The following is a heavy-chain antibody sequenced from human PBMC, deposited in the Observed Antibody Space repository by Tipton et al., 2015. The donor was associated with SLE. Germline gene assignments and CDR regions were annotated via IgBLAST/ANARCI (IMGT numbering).Heavy chain of an antibody. Sequence: QSGPEVKKPGASVKVSCKASGYTFTSSDINWVRQATGQGLEWMGWMNPNSGNTGYAQKFQGRVTMTRNTSISTAYMELSSLRSEDTAVYYCARTGYCSGGSCYFYLDYWGQGTLVTVSS. CDR3: ARTGYCSGGSCYFYLDY. V-gene: IGHV1-8*02. CDR1: GYTFTSSD. J-gene: IGHJ4*02. CDR2: MNPNSGNT. D-gene: IGHD2-15*01.